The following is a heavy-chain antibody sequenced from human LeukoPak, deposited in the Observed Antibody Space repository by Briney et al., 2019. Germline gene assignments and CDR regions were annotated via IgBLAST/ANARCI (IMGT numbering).Heavy chain of an antibody. J-gene: IGHJ3*02. CDR1: GFTFSSYS. Sequence: GGSLRLSCAASGFTFSSYSMNWVRQAPGKGLEWVSSISSSSSYMYYADSVKGRFTISRDNAKNSLYLQMNSLRAEDTAVYYCAGYRFDIWGQGTMVTVSS. CDR2: ISSSSSYM. CDR3: AGYRFDI. V-gene: IGHV3-21*01.